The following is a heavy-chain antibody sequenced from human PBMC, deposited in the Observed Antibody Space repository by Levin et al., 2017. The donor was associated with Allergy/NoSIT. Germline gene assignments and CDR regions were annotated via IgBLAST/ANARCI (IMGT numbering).Heavy chain of an antibody. CDR3: ARYGAVAGTGNWYFDL. CDR2: IKQDGSEK. D-gene: IGHD6-19*01. J-gene: IGHJ2*01. CDR1: GFTFSTYW. V-gene: IGHV3-7*01. Sequence: PGESLKISCAASGFTFSTYWMSWVRQAPGKGLEWVANIKQDGSEKYYVDSVKGRFTISRDNAKNSLYLQMNSLRAEDTAVYYCARYGAVAGTGNWYFDLWGRGTLVTVSS.